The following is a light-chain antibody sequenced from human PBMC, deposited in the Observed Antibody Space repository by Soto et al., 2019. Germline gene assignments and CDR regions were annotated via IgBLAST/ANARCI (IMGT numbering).Light chain of an antibody. CDR2: KAS. CDR3: QQYNSYWT. J-gene: IGKJ1*01. V-gene: IGKV1-5*03. CDR1: QTISSW. Sequence: DIQMTQSPSSLSASVGDSVTITFRASQTISSWLAWYQQKPGKAPKLLIYKASSLESGVPSRFSGSGSGTEFTLTISSLQPDDFATYYCQQYNSYWTFGQGTKVDIK.